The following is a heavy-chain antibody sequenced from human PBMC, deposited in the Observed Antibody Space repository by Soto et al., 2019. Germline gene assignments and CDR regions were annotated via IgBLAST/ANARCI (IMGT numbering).Heavy chain of an antibody. Sequence: GASVKVSWKASGGTFSSYAISWVRQAPGQGLEWMGGIIPIFGTANYAQKFQGRVTITADESTSTAYMELSSLRSEDTAVYYCARVSGYEIYYYYGMDVWGQGTTVTVSS. CDR1: GGTFSSYA. D-gene: IGHD5-12*01. CDR2: IIPIFGTA. CDR3: ARVSGYEIYYYYGMDV. J-gene: IGHJ6*02. V-gene: IGHV1-69*13.